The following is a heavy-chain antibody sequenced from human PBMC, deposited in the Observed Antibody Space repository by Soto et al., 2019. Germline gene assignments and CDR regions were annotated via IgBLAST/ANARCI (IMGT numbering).Heavy chain of an antibody. CDR3: AKVEERWDLTLHYDS. CDR1: GFTFSSYA. D-gene: IGHD1-26*01. Sequence: ESGGGVVQPGRSLRLSCAASGFTFSSYAMHWVRHAPGKGLEWVAAISYDGPNQYYGDSVKGRFTISRDNSRNMLYLQMDSLRDEDTALYYCAKVEERWDLTLHYDSWGQGTLVTVSS. V-gene: IGHV3-30*18. CDR2: ISYDGPNQ. J-gene: IGHJ4*02.